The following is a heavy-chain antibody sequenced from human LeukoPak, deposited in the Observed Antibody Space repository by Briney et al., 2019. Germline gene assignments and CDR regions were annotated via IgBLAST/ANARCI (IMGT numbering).Heavy chain of an antibody. CDR3: ARDLDSSGYYHVVDS. D-gene: IGHD3-22*01. CDR2: ISRDGRNK. Sequence: GRSLRLSCAASGFTFSSYAMHWVRQAPGKGLEWVAVISRDGRNKYYADSVRGRFTISRDNSKSTLYLQMNSLRAEDTAVYYCARDLDSSGYYHVVDSWGQGALVTVSS. V-gene: IGHV3-30*04. J-gene: IGHJ4*02. CDR1: GFTFSSYA.